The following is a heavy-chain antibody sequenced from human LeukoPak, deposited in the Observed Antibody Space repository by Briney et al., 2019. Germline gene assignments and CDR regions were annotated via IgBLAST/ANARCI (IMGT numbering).Heavy chain of an antibody. D-gene: IGHD3-22*01. CDR2: IIPIFGTA. V-gene: IGHV1-69*13. CDR3: ARDRSAYYYDSSGYQPFDY. J-gene: IGHJ4*02. CDR1: GYTFTSYA. Sequence: SVKVSCKASGYTFTSYAVSWVRQAPGQGLEWMGGIIPIFGTANYAQKFQGRVTITADESTSTAYMELSSLRSEDTAVYYCARDRSAYYYDSSGYQPFDYWGQGTLVTVSS.